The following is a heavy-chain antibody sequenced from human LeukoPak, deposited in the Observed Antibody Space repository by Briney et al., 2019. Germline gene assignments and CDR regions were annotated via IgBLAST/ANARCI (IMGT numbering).Heavy chain of an antibody. J-gene: IGHJ4*02. Sequence: GGSLRLSCAASGFTVSSNYISWVRQAPGKGLEWVSIIYSGGSTYYADSVKGRFTISRDNSKNTVYLQMNSLRAEDTAVYYCARGLPAYWGQGTLVTVSS. D-gene: IGHD2-21*01. CDR3: ARGLPAY. V-gene: IGHV3-53*01. CDR2: IYSGGST. CDR1: GFTVSSNY.